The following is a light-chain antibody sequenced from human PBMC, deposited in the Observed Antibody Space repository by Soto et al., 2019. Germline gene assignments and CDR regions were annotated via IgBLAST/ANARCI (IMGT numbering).Light chain of an antibody. J-gene: IGLJ2*01. Sequence: QAVVTQPPSASGTPGQRVNISCSGSSSNIGSNYLHWYQQFPGTAPKSLIYSNSKRHSGVPDRFSGSKSGTSASLAISGLQSEDEAVYYCAVWDDNLNGPVFGGGTKLTVL. CDR3: AVWDDNLNGPV. CDR1: SSNIGSNY. V-gene: IGLV1-44*01. CDR2: SNS.